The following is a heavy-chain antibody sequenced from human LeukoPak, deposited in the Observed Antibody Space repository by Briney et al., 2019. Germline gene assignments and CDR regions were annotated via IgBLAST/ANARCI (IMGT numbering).Heavy chain of an antibody. CDR2: INAGNGNT. D-gene: IGHD2-2*01. J-gene: IGHJ4*02. CDR3: ARVVNLGSPLLGNQLLIGSWWPKECVLPD. CDR1: GYTFTSYA. V-gene: IGHV1-3*01. Sequence: ASVKVSCKASGYTFTSYAMHWVRQAPGQRLEWMGWINAGNGNTKYSQKFQGRVTITRDTSASTAYMELSSLRSEDTAVYYCARVVNLGSPLLGNQLLIGSWWPKECVLPDWGQGTLVTVSS.